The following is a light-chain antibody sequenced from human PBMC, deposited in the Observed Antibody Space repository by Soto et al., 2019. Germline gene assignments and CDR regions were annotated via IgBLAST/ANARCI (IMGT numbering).Light chain of an antibody. V-gene: IGKV3-15*01. CDR3: QQRKP. Sequence: EIVMTQSPATLSVSPGERATLSCRASQSVSSNLAWYQQKPGQAPRLLIYGASTRATGIPARLSGSGSGTEFTLTISSLQTEDFAVYYCQQRKPFGLRTKVDIK. CDR1: QSVSSN. CDR2: GAS. J-gene: IGKJ1*01.